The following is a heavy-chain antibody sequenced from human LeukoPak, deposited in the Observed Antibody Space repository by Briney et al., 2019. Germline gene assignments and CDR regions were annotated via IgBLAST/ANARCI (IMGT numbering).Heavy chain of an antibody. J-gene: IGHJ4*02. Sequence: AETLSLTCTVSGGSISTYYWSWIRRPPGKRLEWIGYIYYSGNTNYNPSLRSRVTISVDTSKNHFSLNLSSATAADTAVYYCARVRQTPYGDYGYFDCWGQGTLVTVSS. CDR2: IYYSGNT. V-gene: IGHV4-59*01. CDR3: ARVRQTPYGDYGYFDC. D-gene: IGHD4-17*01. CDR1: GGSISTYY.